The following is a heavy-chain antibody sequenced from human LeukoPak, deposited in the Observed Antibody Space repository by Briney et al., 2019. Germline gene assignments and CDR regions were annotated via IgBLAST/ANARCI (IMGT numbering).Heavy chain of an antibody. J-gene: IGHJ3*02. D-gene: IGHD3-22*01. Sequence: QSGGSLRLSCAAAGFTVSSSYMSLVRQAPGKGLEWVANIKQDGSEKYYVDSVKGRFTISRDNAKNSLYLQMNSLRVEDTAVYYCASSHDSTGHWPIDAFDIWGQGTMVTVSS. CDR3: ASSHDSTGHWPIDAFDI. CDR2: IKQDGSEK. CDR1: GFTVSSSY. V-gene: IGHV3-7*01.